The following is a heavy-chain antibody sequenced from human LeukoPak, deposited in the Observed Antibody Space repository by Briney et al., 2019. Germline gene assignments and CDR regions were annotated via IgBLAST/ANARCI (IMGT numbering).Heavy chain of an antibody. J-gene: IGHJ4*02. D-gene: IGHD6-13*01. CDR1: GYTFTSYG. V-gene: IGHV1-2*02. CDR2: INPNSGGT. CDR3: AGISSSWYGGNY. Sequence: GASVKVSCKASGYTFTSYGISWVRQAPGQGLEWMGWINPNSGGTNYAQKFQGRVTMTRDTSISTAYMELSRLRSDDTAVYYCAGISSSWYGGNYWGQGTLVTVSS.